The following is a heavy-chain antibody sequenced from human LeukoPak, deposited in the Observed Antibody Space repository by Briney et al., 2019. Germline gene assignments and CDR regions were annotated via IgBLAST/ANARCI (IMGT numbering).Heavy chain of an antibody. CDR3: ARQSALRLGELSFFDY. CDR1: GYSFTSNW. J-gene: IGHJ4*02. V-gene: IGHV5-51*01. Sequence: GESLKISCKGSGYSFTSNWIGWVRQMPGKGLEWMGIIYPGDSDTRYSPSFQGQVTNSADKSISTAYLQWSSLMASDTAMYYCARQSALRLGELSFFDYWGQGTLVTVSS. CDR2: IYPGDSDT. D-gene: IGHD3-16*02.